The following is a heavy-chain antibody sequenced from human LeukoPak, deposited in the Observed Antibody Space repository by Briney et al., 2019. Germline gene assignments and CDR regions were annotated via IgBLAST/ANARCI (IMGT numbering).Heavy chain of an antibody. CDR2: ISYDGSGK. D-gene: IGHD3-16*01. CDR3: ARDLWGVAVAGAGKDV. V-gene: IGHV3-30*04. J-gene: IGHJ6*02. CDR1: GFVFSNHV. Sequence: GRSLRLSCVGAGFVFSNHVIHWVRQAPGQGLEWVSMISYDGSGKHYADSVGGRHTISRDNSKNTVYLQMDSLTAEDTAIYYCARDLWGVAVAGAGKDVWGQGTTVTVSS.